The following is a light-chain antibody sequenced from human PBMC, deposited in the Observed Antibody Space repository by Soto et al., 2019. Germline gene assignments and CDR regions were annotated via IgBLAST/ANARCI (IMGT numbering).Light chain of an antibody. CDR2: GAS. CDR1: QSVSSNY. CDR3: QQYGSLPYT. V-gene: IGKV3-20*01. J-gene: IGKJ2*01. Sequence: EILLTQSPGTLSLSPGEGATLSCRASQSVSSNYLAWYQQRPGQAPRLLIFGASSRATDISDRFSGSGSGADVTHTISRLDPADSAVYSCQQYGSLPYTFGQGTNLEI.